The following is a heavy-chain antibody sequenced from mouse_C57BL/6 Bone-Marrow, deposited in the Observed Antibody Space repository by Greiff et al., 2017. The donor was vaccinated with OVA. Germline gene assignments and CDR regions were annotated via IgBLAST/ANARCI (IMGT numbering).Heavy chain of an antibody. CDR3: AREGGTALAWFAY. CDR1: GYTFTSYW. Sequence: VQLQQPGAELVMPGASVKLSCKASGYTFTSYWMHWVKQRPGQGLEWIGEIDPSDSYTNYNQKFKGKSTLTVDKSSSIAYMQLSSLTSEDSAVYYCAREGGTALAWFAYWGQGTLVTVSA. CDR2: IDPSDSYT. V-gene: IGHV1-69*01. D-gene: IGHD3-1*01. J-gene: IGHJ3*01.